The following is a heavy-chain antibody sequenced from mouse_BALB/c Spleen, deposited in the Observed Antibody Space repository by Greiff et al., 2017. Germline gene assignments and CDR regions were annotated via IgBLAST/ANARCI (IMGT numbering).Heavy chain of an antibody. CDR2: ILPGSGST. CDR1: GYTFSSYW. CDR3: ASSESYYRCDGCDMDD. J-gene: IGHJ4*01. D-gene: IGHD2-14*01. V-gene: IGHV1-9*01. Sequence: VQLQQSGAELMKPGASVKISCKATGYTFSSYWIEWVKQRPGHGLEWIGEILPGSGSTNYNEKFKGKATLTADTSSNTAYMQHSSLTSEDTAVYYCASSESYYRCDGCDMDDWGEGTSVTVSS.